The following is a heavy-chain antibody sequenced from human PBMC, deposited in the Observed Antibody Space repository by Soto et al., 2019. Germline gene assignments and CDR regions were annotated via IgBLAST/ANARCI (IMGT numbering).Heavy chain of an antibody. V-gene: IGHV4-4*07. Sequence: SETLSLTCTVSGGSISSYYWSWIRQPAGKGLEWIGRIYTSGSTNYNHSLKSRVTMSLDTSKNQFSLKLTSVTAADTALYYCAGGNCSSPNCYSFSGYYGMDVWGQGTTVTVSS. D-gene: IGHD2-2*01. CDR1: GGSISSYY. CDR2: IYTSGST. J-gene: IGHJ6*02. CDR3: AGGNCSSPNCYSFSGYYGMDV.